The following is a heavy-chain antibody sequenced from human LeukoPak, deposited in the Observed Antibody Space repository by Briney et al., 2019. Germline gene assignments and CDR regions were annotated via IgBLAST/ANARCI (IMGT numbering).Heavy chain of an antibody. Sequence: GGSLRLSCAASGFTFSSYGMHWVRQAPGKGLVWVAVISYDGSNKYYADSVKGRFTISRDNSKNTLYLQMNSLRAEDTAVYYCASQGSTSRSDYWGQGTLVTVSS. D-gene: IGHD1-1*01. CDR2: ISYDGSNK. CDR3: ASQGSTSRSDY. V-gene: IGHV3-30*03. J-gene: IGHJ4*02. CDR1: GFTFSSYG.